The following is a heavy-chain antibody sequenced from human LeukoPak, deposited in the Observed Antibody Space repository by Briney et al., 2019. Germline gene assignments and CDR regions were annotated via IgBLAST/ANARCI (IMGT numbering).Heavy chain of an antibody. CDR2: IYHSGST. CDR3: ARDALVRGLYYFDY. Sequence: SETLSLTCAVSGYSISSGYYWGWIRQPPGKGLEWIGSIYHSGSTYYNPSLKSRVTISVDTSKNRFSLKLSSVTAADTAVYYCARDALVRGLYYFDYWGQGTLVTVSS. J-gene: IGHJ4*02. V-gene: IGHV4-38-2*02. D-gene: IGHD3-10*01. CDR1: GYSISSGYY.